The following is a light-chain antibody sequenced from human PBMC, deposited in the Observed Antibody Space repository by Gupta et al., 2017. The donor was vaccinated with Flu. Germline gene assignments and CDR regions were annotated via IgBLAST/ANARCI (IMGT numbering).Light chain of an antibody. V-gene: IGKV1-39*01. Sequence: DIQMTQSPSSLSASVGDRVTITCRASQSIGNYLNWYQQKPGKAPKLLIYAASNLQSGVPSRFSGSGYGTDLSLTINSRQQEDFASYFCQQSDSTPQYTFGQGTKLEIK. J-gene: IGKJ2*01. CDR1: QSIGNY. CDR3: QQSDSTPQYT. CDR2: AAS.